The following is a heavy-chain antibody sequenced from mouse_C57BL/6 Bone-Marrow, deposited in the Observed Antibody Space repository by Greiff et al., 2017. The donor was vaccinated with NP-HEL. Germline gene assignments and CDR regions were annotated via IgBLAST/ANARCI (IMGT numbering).Heavy chain of an antibody. CDR2: ISSGGSYT. J-gene: IGHJ3*01. D-gene: IGHD4-1*01. Sequence: EVHLVESGGDLVKPGGSLKLSCAASGFTFSSYGMSWVRQTPDKRLEWVATISSGGSYTYYPDSVKGRFTISRDNAKNTLYLQMSSLKSEDTAMYYCARQLGTGFAYWGQGTLVTVSA. V-gene: IGHV5-6*01. CDR1: GFTFSSYG. CDR3: ARQLGTGFAY.